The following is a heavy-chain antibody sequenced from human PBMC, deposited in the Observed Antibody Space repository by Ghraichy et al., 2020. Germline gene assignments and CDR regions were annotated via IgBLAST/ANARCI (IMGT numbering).Heavy chain of an antibody. Sequence: SQTLSLTCTVSGDSLNNYYWSWIRQAPGKGLEWMGSIYHNGRTKYNPSLKSRVTMSVDTSKNQFSLSLTSVTAADTAVFYCARDQEWRASSSGFDPWGQGTLVSVSP. CDR3: ARDQEWRASSSGFDP. J-gene: IGHJ5*02. D-gene: IGHD2-2*01. V-gene: IGHV4-59*01. CDR1: GDSLNNYY. CDR2: IYHNGRT.